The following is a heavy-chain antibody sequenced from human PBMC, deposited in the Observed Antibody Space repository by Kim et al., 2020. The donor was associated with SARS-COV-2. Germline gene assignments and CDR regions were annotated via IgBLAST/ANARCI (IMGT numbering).Heavy chain of an antibody. CDR2: INPNSGCT. D-gene: IGHD6-19*01. CDR1: GYTFTGYY. Sequence: ASVKVSCKASGYTFTGYYMHWVRQAPGQGLEWMGRINPNSGCTNYAQKFQGRVTMTRDTSISTAYMELSRLRSDDTAVYYCARVAWGSGRGGYYMDAWGKGTTVTVSS. CDR3: ARVAWGSGRGGYYMDA. V-gene: IGHV1-2*06. J-gene: IGHJ6*03.